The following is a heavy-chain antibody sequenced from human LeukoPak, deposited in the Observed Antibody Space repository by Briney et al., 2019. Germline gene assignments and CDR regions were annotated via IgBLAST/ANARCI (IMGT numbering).Heavy chain of an antibody. Sequence: SETLSLTCTVSGGSVSSGGYYWSWIRQPPGKGLEWIGYIYYSGSTNYNPSLKSRVTISVDTSKNQFSLKLSSVTAADTAVYYCARAAKYYYDSSGYSGTYFDYWGQGTLVTVSS. D-gene: IGHD3-22*01. CDR1: GGSVSSGGYY. CDR2: IYYSGST. CDR3: ARAAKYYYDSSGYSGTYFDY. J-gene: IGHJ4*02. V-gene: IGHV4-61*08.